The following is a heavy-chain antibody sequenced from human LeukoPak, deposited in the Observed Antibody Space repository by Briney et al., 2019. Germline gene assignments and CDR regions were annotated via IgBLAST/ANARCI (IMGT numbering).Heavy chain of an antibody. J-gene: IGHJ4*02. CDR1: GYTFTSYY. D-gene: IGHD6-6*01. CDR2: INPSGGST. Sequence: ASVKVSCKASGYTFTSYYMHWVRQAPGQGLEWMGIINPSGGSTSYAQKFQGRVTMTRDMSTSTVYVELSSLRSEDTAVYYCARTALSIAARHYFDYWGQGTLVTVSS. CDR3: ARTALSIAARHYFDY. V-gene: IGHV1-46*01.